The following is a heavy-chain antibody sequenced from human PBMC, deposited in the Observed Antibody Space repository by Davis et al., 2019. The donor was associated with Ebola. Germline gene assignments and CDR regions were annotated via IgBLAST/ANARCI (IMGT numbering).Heavy chain of an antibody. Sequence: GESLKISCVVSGFSFFSYGMHWVRQAPRKGPEWVAVILYDGSEKYYADSVKGRFTISRDNSKNTLYLEMNSLRAEETATYYCVKDLSYIPRDGMDVWGQGTTVTVSS. CDR1: GFSFFSYG. J-gene: IGHJ6*02. D-gene: IGHD2-21*01. V-gene: IGHV3-30*18. CDR2: ILYDGSEK. CDR3: VKDLSYIPRDGMDV.